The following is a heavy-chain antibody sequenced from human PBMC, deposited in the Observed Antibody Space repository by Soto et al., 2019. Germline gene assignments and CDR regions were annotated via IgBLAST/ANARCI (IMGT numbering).Heavy chain of an antibody. Sequence: GGSLRLSCSTSGFTFSTYAMNWVRQAPGKGLEGVSALSGSGGTTYYADSVRGRFTISRDNSKNTLFLQMSSLRAEDTALYYCAKQRAGYGSGSDTFYFDFWRQGTLVTVSS. J-gene: IGHJ4*02. CDR1: GFTFSTYA. V-gene: IGHV3-23*01. CDR2: LSGSGGTT. CDR3: AKQRAGYGSGSDTFYFDF. D-gene: IGHD3-10*01.